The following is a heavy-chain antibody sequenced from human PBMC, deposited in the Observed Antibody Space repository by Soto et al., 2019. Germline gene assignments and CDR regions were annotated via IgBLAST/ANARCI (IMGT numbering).Heavy chain of an antibody. Sequence: EVQLLDSGGGLVQPGGSLRLSCAASGFTFRTYAMSWVRQAPGKGLEWVSTISDSGTTYYANSVKGRFTISRDNSRNTLDLQMNSLRXXXXXXXXXXXGGEGSCSRTSCLYFSDSWGQGTLVTVSS. V-gene: IGHV3-23*01. J-gene: IGHJ5*02. CDR2: ISDSGTT. CDR1: GFTFRTYA. CDR3: XXGGEGSCSRTSCLYFSDS. D-gene: IGHD2-2*01.